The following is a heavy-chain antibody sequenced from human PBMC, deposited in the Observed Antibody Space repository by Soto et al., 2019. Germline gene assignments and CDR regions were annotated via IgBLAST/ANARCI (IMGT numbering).Heavy chain of an antibody. V-gene: IGHV1-46*01. J-gene: IGHJ4*02. CDR2: INPSGGST. CDR3: ARALGHYYDSSGHYY. CDR1: GYTFTSYY. Sequence: GASVKVSCKASGYTFTSYYMHWVRQAPGQGLEWMGIINPSGGSTSYAQKFQGRVTMTRDTSTSTVYMELSSLRSEDTAVYYCARALGHYYDSSGHYYWGQGTLVTV. D-gene: IGHD3-22*01.